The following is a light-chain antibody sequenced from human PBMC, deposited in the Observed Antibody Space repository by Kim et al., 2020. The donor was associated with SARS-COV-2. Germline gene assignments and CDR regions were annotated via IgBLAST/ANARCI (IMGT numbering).Light chain of an antibody. Sequence: SYELTQPLSVSVALGQTARITCGGNNIGSKNVHWYQQKPGQAPVLVIYRDSNRPSGIPERFSGSNSGNTATLTISRAQVGDEADYYCQVWDSSRVFGGGTQLTVL. J-gene: IGLJ3*02. CDR1: NIGSKN. CDR3: QVWDSSRV. CDR2: RDS. V-gene: IGLV3-9*01.